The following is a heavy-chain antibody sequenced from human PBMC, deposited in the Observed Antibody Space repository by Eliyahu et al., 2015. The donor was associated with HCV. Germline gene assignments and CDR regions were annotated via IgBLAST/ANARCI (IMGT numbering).Heavy chain of an antibody. CDR1: GFTFSXYA. CDR3: AKNILTDYYTFRYYFDY. J-gene: IGHJ4*02. V-gene: IGHV3-23*01. D-gene: IGHD3-9*01. CDR2: ITGSGGNT. Sequence: EVQLLESGGGLVQPGGSLRLSCAASGFTFSXYAMSWVRQAPGKGLEWVSGITGSGGNTYYADSVKGRFTISRDASENTLYLQMHNLRAEDTAVYYCAKNILTDYYTFRYYFDYWGQGTLVTVSS.